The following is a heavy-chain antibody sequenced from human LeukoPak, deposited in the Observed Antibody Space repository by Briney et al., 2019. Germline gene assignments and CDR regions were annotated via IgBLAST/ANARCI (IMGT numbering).Heavy chain of an antibody. D-gene: IGHD6-13*01. CDR3: ATARAAYSSSWRFAWFDP. J-gene: IGHJ5*02. V-gene: IGHV3-20*04. CDR2: INWNGGST. Sequence: PGGSLRLSCAASGFTFDDYGMSWVRHAPGKGLEWVSCINWNGGSTGYADSVKGRFTISRDNAKNSLYLQMDSLRAEDTALYYCATARAAYSSSWRFAWFDPWGQGTLVTVSS. CDR1: GFTFDDYG.